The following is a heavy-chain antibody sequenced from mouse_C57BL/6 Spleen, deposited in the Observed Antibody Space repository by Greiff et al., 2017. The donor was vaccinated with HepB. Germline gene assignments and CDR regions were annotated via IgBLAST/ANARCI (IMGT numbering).Heavy chain of an antibody. V-gene: IGHV1-64*01. CDR1: GYTFTSYW. D-gene: IGHD1-1*01. Sequence: VQLQQSGAELVKPGASVKLSCKASGYTFTSYWMHWVKQRPGQGPEWIGMIHPNSGSTNYNEKFKSKATLTVDKSSSTAYMQLSSLTSEDSAVYYCARDYGSSPFDYWGQGTTLTVSS. CDR2: IHPNSGST. CDR3: ARDYGSSPFDY. J-gene: IGHJ2*01.